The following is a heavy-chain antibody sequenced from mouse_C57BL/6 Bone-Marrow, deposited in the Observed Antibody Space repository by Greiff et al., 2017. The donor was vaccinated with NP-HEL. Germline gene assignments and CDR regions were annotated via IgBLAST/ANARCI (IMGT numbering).Heavy chain of an antibody. CDR3: ARGGGYYDGYYLWAMDY. CDR1: GFTFSSYA. V-gene: IGHV5-4*01. D-gene: IGHD2-3*01. J-gene: IGHJ4*01. Sequence: EVQLVESGGGLVKPGGSLKLSCAASGFTFSSYAMSWVRQTPEKRLEWVATISDGGSYTYYPDNVKGRFTISRDNAKNNLYLQMSHLKSEDTAMYYCARGGGYYDGYYLWAMDYWGQGTSVTVSS. CDR2: ISDGGSYT.